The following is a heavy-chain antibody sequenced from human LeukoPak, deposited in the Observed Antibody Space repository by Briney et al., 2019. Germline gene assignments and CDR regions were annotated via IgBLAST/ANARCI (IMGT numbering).Heavy chain of an antibody. V-gene: IGHV4-39*07. CDR3: ARDQGGSSFDY. D-gene: IGHD1-26*01. CDR2: IYYSGST. Sequence: PSETLSLTCTVSGVSISSSSYYWGWIRQPPGKGLEWIGSIYYSGSTYYNPSLKSRVTISVDTSKNQFSLKLSSATAADTAVYYCARDQGGSSFDYWGQGTLVTVSS. CDR1: GVSISSSSYY. J-gene: IGHJ4*02.